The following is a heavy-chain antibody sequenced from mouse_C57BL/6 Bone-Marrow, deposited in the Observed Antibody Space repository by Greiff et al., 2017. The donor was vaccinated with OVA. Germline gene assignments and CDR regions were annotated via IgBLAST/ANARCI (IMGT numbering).Heavy chain of an antibody. V-gene: IGHV1-64*01. CDR2: IHPNSGST. CDR3: ARGNWAYWYFDV. D-gene: IGHD4-1*01. CDR1: GYTFTSYW. Sequence: QVHVKQPGAELVKPGASVKLSCKASGYTFTSYWMHWVKQRPGQGLEWIGMIHPNSGSTNYNEKFKSKATLTVDKSSSTAYMQLSSLTSEDSAVYYCARGNWAYWYFDVWGTGTTVTVSS. J-gene: IGHJ1*03.